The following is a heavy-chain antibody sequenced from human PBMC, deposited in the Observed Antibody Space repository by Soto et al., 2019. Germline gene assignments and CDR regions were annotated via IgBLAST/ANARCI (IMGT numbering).Heavy chain of an antibody. CDR3: ARAPSGSYFYLGMDV. D-gene: IGHD1-26*01. Sequence: QVQLQESGPGLVKPSQTLSLTCTVSGGSISSGGYYWSWIRQHPGKGLEWIGYIYYSGSTYYNPALQSRVTISVDTSKNHFSLKLSSVTAADTAVYYCARAPSGSYFYLGMDVWGQGTTVTVSS. V-gene: IGHV4-31*03. CDR1: GGSISSGGYY. J-gene: IGHJ6*02. CDR2: IYYSGST.